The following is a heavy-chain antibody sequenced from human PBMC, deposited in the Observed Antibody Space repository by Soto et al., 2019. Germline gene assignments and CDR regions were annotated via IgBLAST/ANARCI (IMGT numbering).Heavy chain of an antibody. CDR1: GYTFTSYY. CDR3: AREDTTGYCSGGSCRLYYFDY. V-gene: IGHV1-46*03. CDR2: INPSGGST. J-gene: IGHJ4*02. D-gene: IGHD2-15*01. Sequence: QVQLVQSGAEVKKPGASVKVSCKASGYTFTSYYMHWVRQAPGQGLEWMGIINPSGGSTSYAQKCQGRVTMTRDRSTSTVHMELSSLRSEDTAVYYCAREDTTGYCSGGSCRLYYFDYWGQGTLVTVSS.